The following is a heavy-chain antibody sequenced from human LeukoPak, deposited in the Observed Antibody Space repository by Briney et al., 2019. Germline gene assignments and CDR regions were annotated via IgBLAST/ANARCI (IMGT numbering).Heavy chain of an antibody. CDR1: GFTFNNAW. Sequence: PGGSLTLSCVASGFTFNNAWMNWVRRAPGKGREWVGRIKRKTDDGTRDYAAPVKGRFTVSRDDSKSTVFLQMNSLKTKDTGVYYCTAGLGKLDFDYWGQGTLVTVSS. D-gene: IGHD3-16*01. CDR3: TAGLGKLDFDY. V-gene: IGHV3-15*01. J-gene: IGHJ4*02. CDR2: IKRKTDDGTR.